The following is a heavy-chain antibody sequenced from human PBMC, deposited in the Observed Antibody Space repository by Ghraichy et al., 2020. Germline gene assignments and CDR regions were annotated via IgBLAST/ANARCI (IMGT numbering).Heavy chain of an antibody. CDR2: IKRQSDGGTT. D-gene: IGHD3-10*01. CDR3: ATFWFKETDFDY. CDR1: GFNFSNAW. V-gene: IGHV3-15*01. J-gene: IGHJ4*02. Sequence: GGSLRLSCGASGFNFSNAWMTWFRQAPGKGLEWLGRIKRQSDGGTTDYAAPVKGRFTISRDDSKHTLYLEMNSLKTEDTAVYYCATFWFKETDFDYWGQGTLVTLSS.